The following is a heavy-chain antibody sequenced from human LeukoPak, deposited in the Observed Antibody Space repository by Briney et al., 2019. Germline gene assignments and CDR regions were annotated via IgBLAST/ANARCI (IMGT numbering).Heavy chain of an antibody. Sequence: ASVKVSCKASGYTFTGYYMHWVRQAPGQGLEWMGWINPNSGGTNYAQKFQGRVTMTRDTSISTAYMELSRLRSDDTAVYYCARKEWGTRGAFDIWGQGTMVTVSS. CDR3: ARKEWGTRGAFDI. J-gene: IGHJ3*02. CDR2: INPNSGGT. V-gene: IGHV1-2*02. D-gene: IGHD3-16*01. CDR1: GYTFTGYY.